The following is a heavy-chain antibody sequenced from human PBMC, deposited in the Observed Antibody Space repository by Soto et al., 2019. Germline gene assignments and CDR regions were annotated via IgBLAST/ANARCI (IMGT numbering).Heavy chain of an antibody. CDR1: GFTFSSYA. CDR2: IYSGGST. V-gene: IGHV3-53*01. CDR3: ARWTNANSARGYIAAASYYFDY. J-gene: IGHJ4*02. D-gene: IGHD6-13*01. Sequence: GVLRLSCAASGFTFSSYAMSWVRQAPGKGLEWVSVIYSGGSTYYADSVKGRFTISRDNSKNTLYLQMNSLRAEDTAVYYCARWTNANSARGYIAAASYYFDYWGQGTLVTVSS.